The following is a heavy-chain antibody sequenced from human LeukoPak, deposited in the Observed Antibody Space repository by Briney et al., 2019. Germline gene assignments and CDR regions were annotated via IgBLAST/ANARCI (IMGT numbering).Heavy chain of an antibody. Sequence: GRSLRLSCAASGFTFSSYAMHWVRQAPGKGLEWVAVISYDGTNKYYADSVKGRFTISRDNSKNTLYLQMNNLRDEDTAMYYCAKCITMVVVGYFDYWGQGTLVTVSS. CDR2: ISYDGTNK. V-gene: IGHV3-30*18. J-gene: IGHJ4*02. D-gene: IGHD3-22*01. CDR3: AKCITMVVVGYFDY. CDR1: GFTFSSYA.